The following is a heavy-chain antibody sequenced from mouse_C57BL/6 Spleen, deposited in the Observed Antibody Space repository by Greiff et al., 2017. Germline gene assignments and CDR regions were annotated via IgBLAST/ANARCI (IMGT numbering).Heavy chain of an antibody. V-gene: IGHV1-15*01. D-gene: IGHD2-4*01. CDR1: GYTFTDYD. CDR2: IDPETGGP. CDR3: TRSLYDYVRFAY. J-gene: IGHJ3*01. Sequence: VQLQQSGAELVRPGASVTLSCKASGYTFTDYDMHWVKQTPVHGLEWIGAIDPETGGPAYNQKFKGKAILTADKSSSTAYMELRSLTSEDSAVYYCTRSLYDYVRFAYWGQGTLVTVSA.